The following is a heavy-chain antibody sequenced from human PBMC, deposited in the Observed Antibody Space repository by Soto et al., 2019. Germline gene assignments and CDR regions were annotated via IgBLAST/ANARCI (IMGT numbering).Heavy chain of an antibody. CDR1: GFTFSSHA. CDR3: AKYVLPTPLDS. V-gene: IGHV3-23*01. CDR2: ISGGGETT. Sequence: EVHLLESGGGLVQPGESLRLSCAASGFTFSSHAMTWVRQAPGQGLEWVSSISGGGETTYYADSVKGRFTISRDNSKNTLYLHMNSLRAEDTAVYFCAKYVLPTPLDSWGQGTLVTVSS. J-gene: IGHJ4*02. D-gene: IGHD2-15*01.